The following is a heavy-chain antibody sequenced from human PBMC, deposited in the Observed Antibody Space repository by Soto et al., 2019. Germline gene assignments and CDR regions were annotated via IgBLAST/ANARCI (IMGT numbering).Heavy chain of an antibody. CDR1: GFTFNRYS. CDR2: VTSSSSSM. D-gene: IGHD4-17*01. CDR3: ASPRGAVTTCY. J-gene: IGHJ4*02. V-gene: IGHV3-21*04. Sequence: GGSLRLSCAASGFTFNRYSMNWVRQAPGKGLEWVSSVTSSSSSMLYADSVKGRFTISRDNSKNTLYLQMNSLRAEDTAVYYCASPRGAVTTCYWGQGTLVTVSS.